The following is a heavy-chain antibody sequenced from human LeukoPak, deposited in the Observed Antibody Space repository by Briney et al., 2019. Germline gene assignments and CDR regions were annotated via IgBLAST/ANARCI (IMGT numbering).Heavy chain of an antibody. D-gene: IGHD3-22*01. CDR2: INPNSGDT. CDR1: GYTFTGYY. V-gene: IGHV1-2*02. J-gene: IGHJ3*02. Sequence: ASVKVSCKASGYTFTGYYIHWVRQAPGQGLEWMGWINPNSGDTNYAQKFQGRVIMTGDTSISTAYMELSRLRSDDTAVYYCARTLVVINDAFDIWGQGTMVTVSS. CDR3: ARTLVVINDAFDI.